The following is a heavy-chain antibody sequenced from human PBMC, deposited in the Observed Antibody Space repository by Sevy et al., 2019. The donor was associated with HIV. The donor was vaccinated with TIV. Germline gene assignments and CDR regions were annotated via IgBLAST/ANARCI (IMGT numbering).Heavy chain of an antibody. J-gene: IGHJ4*02. CDR2: LSFGCGEI. D-gene: IGHD2-8*01. V-gene: IGHV3-23*01. CDR1: GFTFSKYS. CDR3: AREGCTKPHDY. Sequence: GGSLRRSCAASGFTFSKYSMSWVRQPPGKGLEWVSTLSFGCGEINYADSVKGRFTISRDNSKGSVYLQMNNLRPEDTAVYYCAREGCTKPHDYWGQGTLVTVS.